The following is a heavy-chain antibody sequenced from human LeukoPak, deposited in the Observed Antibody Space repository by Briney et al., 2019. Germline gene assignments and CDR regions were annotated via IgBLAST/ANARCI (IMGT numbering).Heavy chain of an antibody. CDR1: GFTFSSYG. J-gene: IGHJ4*02. CDR3: AREGDYGFDY. V-gene: IGHV3-33*01. CDR2: IWYDGSNK. D-gene: IGHD4-17*01. Sequence: PGGSLRLSCAASGFTFSSYGMRWVRQAPGKGPEWVAVIWYDGSNKYYADSVKGRFTISRGNSKNTLYLQMNSLRAEDTAVYYCAREGDYGFDYWGQGTLVTVSS.